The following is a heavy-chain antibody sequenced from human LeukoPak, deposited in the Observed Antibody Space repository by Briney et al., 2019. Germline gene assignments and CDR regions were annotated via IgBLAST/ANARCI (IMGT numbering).Heavy chain of an antibody. CDR2: VDPEDGET. CDR3: ATDLVVVAQTPNDY. D-gene: IGHD2-15*01. CDR1: GYTFTDYY. Sequence: ASVKISCKVSGYTFTDYYMHWVQQAPGKGLEWMGLVDPEDGETIYAEKFQSGVTITADTSTDTAYMELSSLRSEDTAVYYCATDLVVVAQTPNDYWGQGTLVTVSS. J-gene: IGHJ4*02. V-gene: IGHV1-69-2*01.